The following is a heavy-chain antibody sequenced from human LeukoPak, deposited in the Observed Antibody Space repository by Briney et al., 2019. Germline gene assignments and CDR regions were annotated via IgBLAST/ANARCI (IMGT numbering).Heavy chain of an antibody. Sequence: SETLSLTCTVSGGSISSYYWSWIRQPPGKGLEWIGYINYSGSTNYNPSLKSRVTISVDTSKNQFSLKLSSVTAADTAVYYCARLYWSTDYWGQGTLVTVSS. J-gene: IGHJ4*02. CDR3: ARLYWSTDY. CDR1: GGSISSYY. CDR2: INYSGST. D-gene: IGHD2-8*02. V-gene: IGHV4-59*08.